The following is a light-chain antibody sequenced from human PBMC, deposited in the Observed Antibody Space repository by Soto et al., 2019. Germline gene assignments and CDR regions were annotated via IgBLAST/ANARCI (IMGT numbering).Light chain of an antibody. CDR3: NSYVGSNNYV. Sequence: QSVLTQPPSASGSPGQRVTISCSGSSSNIGSNYVYWYQQLPGTAPKLLIYSNNQRPSGVPDRFSGSKSGTSASLTVSGLQADDEADYYCNSYVGSNNYVFGTGTKVTVL. J-gene: IGLJ1*01. CDR1: SSNIGSNY. V-gene: IGLV1-47*02. CDR2: SNN.